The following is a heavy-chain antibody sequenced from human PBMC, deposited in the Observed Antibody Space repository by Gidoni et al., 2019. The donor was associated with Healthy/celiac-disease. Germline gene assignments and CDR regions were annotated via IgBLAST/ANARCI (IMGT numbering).Heavy chain of an antibody. CDR1: GFTFSSYS. V-gene: IGHV3-48*02. CDR3: ARRTVTTRGESFDY. CDR2: ISSSSSTI. D-gene: IGHD4-17*01. J-gene: IGHJ4*02. Sequence: EVQLVESGGGLVQPGGSLRLSCAASGFTFSSYSMNWVRQAPGKGLEWVLYISSSSSTIYYADSVKGRFTISRDNAKNSLYLQMNSLRDEDTAVYYCARRTVTTRGESFDYWGQGTLVTVSS.